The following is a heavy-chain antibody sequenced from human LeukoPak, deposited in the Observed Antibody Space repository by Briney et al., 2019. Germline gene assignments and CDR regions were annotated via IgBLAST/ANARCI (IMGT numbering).Heavy chain of an antibody. CDR1: GYTFSSFS. CDR3: ARLRRNSDSSGYYYYYDY. D-gene: IGHD3-22*01. V-gene: IGHV3-21*01. CDR2: ISVRSNYI. Sequence: GGSLRLSCAASGYTFSSFSINWVRQAPGKGLEWVSSISVRSNYIYYADSVRGRFSISRDDARNPLYLQMDSLRGDDTAVYYCARLRRNSDSSGYYYYYDYWGQGTLVTVSS. J-gene: IGHJ4*02.